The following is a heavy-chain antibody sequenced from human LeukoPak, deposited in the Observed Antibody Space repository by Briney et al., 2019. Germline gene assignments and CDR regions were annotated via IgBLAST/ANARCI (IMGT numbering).Heavy chain of an antibody. CDR2: VYHSGST. CDR1: GGSISSRNW. J-gene: IGHJ4*02. D-gene: IGHD1-26*01. Sequence: SETLSLTCAVSGGSISSRNWWSWVRQPPGKGLEWIGEVYHSGSTNYNPSLKSRVTISIDKSKNQFSLKLSSVTAADTAEYYCAGSGSYQIDYWGQGTLVTVSS. CDR3: AGSGSYQIDY. V-gene: IGHV4-4*02.